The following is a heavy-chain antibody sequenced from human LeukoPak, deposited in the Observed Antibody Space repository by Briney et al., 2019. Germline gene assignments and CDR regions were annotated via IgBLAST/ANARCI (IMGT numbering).Heavy chain of an antibody. CDR2: ISSSSSYI. CDR1: GFTFSSYS. J-gene: IGHJ4*02. V-gene: IGHV3-21*01. D-gene: IGHD3-9*01. Sequence: AGGSLRLSCAASGFTFSSYSMNWVRQAPGKGLEWVSSISSSSSYIYYADSVKGRFTISRDNAKNSLYLQMNSLRAEDTAVYYCARDTYDILTGYSTPYYWGQGTLVTVSS. CDR3: ARDTYDILTGYSTPYY.